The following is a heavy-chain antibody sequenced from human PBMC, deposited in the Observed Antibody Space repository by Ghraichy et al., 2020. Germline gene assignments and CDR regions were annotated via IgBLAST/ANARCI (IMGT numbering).Heavy chain of an antibody. Sequence: ASVKVSCKASGYTFTNYAMHWVRQAPGQRLEWMGWINPGNGNTKYSQKFQNRVIITRDTSARIVYMELSSLRSEDTAVYYCARVTCTGGICDTPYGGDVSGQASTATVPS. CDR1: GYTFTNYA. CDR3: ARVTCTGGICDTPYGGDV. D-gene: IGHD2-8*02. V-gene: IGHV1-3*01. J-gene: IGHJ6*02. CDR2: INPGNGNT.